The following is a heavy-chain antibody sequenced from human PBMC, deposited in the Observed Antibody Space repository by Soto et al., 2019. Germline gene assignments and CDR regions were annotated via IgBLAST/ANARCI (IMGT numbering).Heavy chain of an antibody. J-gene: IGHJ4*02. CDR3: TRLGGGVTYYDDY. Sequence: EVHLVESGGDLAQPGRSLRLSCTASGFTSADYVMSWFRQAPGKGLEWVGFIRSKPYGGTAEYAASVKGRFTITREYFKKIVHLQKDSLRTECTALYYCTRLGGGVTYYDDYWGQGSLVTVSS. CDR2: IRSKPYGGTA. CDR1: GFTSADYV. D-gene: IGHD3-3*01. V-gene: IGHV3-49*03.